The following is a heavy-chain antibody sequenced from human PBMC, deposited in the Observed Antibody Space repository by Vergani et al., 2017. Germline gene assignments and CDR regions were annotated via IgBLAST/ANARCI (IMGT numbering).Heavy chain of an antibody. D-gene: IGHD3-22*01. CDR3: ARSYYYDSSGALDY. Sequence: QVQLVQSGAEVKKPGSSVKVSCKASGGTFSSYAISWVRQAPGQGLEWMGRIIPILGIANYAQKFQGRVTITADKSTSTAYMELSRLRSEDTAVYYCARSYYYDSSGALDYWGQGTLVTVSS. CDR1: GGTFSSYA. J-gene: IGHJ4*02. CDR2: IIPILGIA. V-gene: IGHV1-69*04.